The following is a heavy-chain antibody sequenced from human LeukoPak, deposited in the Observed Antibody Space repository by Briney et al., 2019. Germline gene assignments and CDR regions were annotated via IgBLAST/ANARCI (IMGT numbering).Heavy chain of an antibody. V-gene: IGHV4-59*12. D-gene: IGHD7-27*01. Sequence: SETLSLTCTVSGGSISSYYWSWIRQPPGRGLEWIGYIYYSGSTNYNPSLKSRVTISVDTSKNQFSLQLNSVTPEDTAVYYCARDFTGDLGDYFDYWGQGTLVTVSS. CDR2: IYYSGST. J-gene: IGHJ4*02. CDR1: GGSISSYY. CDR3: ARDFTGDLGDYFDY.